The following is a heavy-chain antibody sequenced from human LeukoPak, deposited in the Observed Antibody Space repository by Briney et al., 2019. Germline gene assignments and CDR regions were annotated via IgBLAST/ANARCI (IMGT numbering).Heavy chain of an antibody. D-gene: IGHD5-24*01. CDR1: GGSISSGSYY. CDR3: ARGDGYNIDY. V-gene: IGHV4-61*02. Sequence: SETLSLTCTVSGGSISSGSYYWSWIRQPAGKGLEWIGRIYTSGSTNYNPSLKSRVTISVDTSKNQFSLKLSSVAAADKAVYYCARGDGYNIDYWGQGTLVTVSS. CDR2: IYTSGST. J-gene: IGHJ4*02.